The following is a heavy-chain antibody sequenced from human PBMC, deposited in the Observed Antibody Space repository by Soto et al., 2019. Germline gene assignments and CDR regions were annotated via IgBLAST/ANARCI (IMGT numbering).Heavy chain of an antibody. V-gene: IGHV3-74*01. J-gene: IGHJ4*02. Sequence: EVKVVESGGGLVQPGGSLRLSCAASGFTFSDNWMHWVRQPPGKGPVWVSRISGDASSTSYADSVKGRFTISRDSAKNTVYLQMDRLRVEDTAVYYCTRGGTRTTYWGLFDSWGQGTLVTVSS. CDR3: TRGGTRTTYWGLFDS. CDR2: ISGDASST. D-gene: IGHD7-27*01. CDR1: GFTFSDNW.